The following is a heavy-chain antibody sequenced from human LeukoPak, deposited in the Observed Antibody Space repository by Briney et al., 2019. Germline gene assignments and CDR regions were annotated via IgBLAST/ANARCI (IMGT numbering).Heavy chain of an antibody. Sequence: ASVKVSCKASGYTFTDYYMHWVRQAPGQGLEWMGWINPNSGGTNYVQKFQGRVTMTRDTSISTAYMELSRLRSDDTAVYYCASDLWSAQVAYWGQGTLVIVSS. CDR1: GYTFTDYY. CDR2: INPNSGGT. D-gene: IGHD3-3*01. V-gene: IGHV1-2*02. J-gene: IGHJ4*02. CDR3: ASDLWSAQVAY.